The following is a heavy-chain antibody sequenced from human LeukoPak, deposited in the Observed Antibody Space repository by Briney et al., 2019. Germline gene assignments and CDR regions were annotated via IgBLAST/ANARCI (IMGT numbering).Heavy chain of an antibody. V-gene: IGHV3-23*01. CDR1: GITFSSHA. CDR3: ASRPPSETYYGVLDY. Sequence: GGSLRLSCVASGITFSSHAMTWVRQAPGMGLEWVSGITDSGDSAYHAESVKGRFTISRDNSKNTVYLQMNNLRAEDTAVYYCASRPPSETYYGVLDYWGQGTLVTVSS. CDR2: ITDSGDSA. J-gene: IGHJ4*02. D-gene: IGHD2-21*01.